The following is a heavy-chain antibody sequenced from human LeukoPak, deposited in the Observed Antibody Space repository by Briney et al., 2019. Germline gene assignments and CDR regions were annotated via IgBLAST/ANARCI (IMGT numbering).Heavy chain of an antibody. CDR1: GGSISTYY. D-gene: IGHD6-6*01. CDR3: ARFVVRNWFDP. Sequence: PSETLSLTCTVSGGSISTYYWSWIRQPPGRGLEWIGYIYYSGYTNYNPSLKSRVTISVDTSKNQFSLKLSSVTAADTAVYYCARFVVRNWFDPWGQGTLVTVSS. V-gene: IGHV4-59*01. CDR2: IYYSGYT. J-gene: IGHJ5*02.